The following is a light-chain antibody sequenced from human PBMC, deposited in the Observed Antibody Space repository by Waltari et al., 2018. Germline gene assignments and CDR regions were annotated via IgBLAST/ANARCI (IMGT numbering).Light chain of an antibody. J-gene: IGLJ3*02. Sequence: QSVLTQPPSVSGAPGQRVTIACPGSGPNIGAGYDVHWYQQVPRAAPKLLIYGSSSRPLGVPDRFFGSTSGTSASLAIIGLQAEDEADYYCQSYDITLRVVFGGGTKLTVL. CDR3: QSYDITLRVV. CDR2: GSS. CDR1: GPNIGAGYD. V-gene: IGLV1-40*01.